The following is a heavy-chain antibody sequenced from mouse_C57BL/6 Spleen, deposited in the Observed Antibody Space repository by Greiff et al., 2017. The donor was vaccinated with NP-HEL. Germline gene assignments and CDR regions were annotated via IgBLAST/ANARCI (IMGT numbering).Heavy chain of an antibody. D-gene: IGHD1-1*02. CDR2: IYPGDGDT. CDR1: GYAFSSYW. CDR3: ARDEDIGGSRFDY. Sequence: VMLVESGAELVKPGASVKISCKASGYAFSSYWMNWVKQRPGKGLEWIGQIYPGDGDTNYNGKFKGKATLTADKSSSTAYMQLSSLTSEDSAVYFCARDEDIGGSRFDYWGQGTTLTVSS. J-gene: IGHJ2*01. V-gene: IGHV1-80*01.